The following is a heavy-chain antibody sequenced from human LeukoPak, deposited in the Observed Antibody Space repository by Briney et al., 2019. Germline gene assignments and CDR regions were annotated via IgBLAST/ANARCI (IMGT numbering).Heavy chain of an antibody. J-gene: IGHJ4*02. CDR1: GGSISSSNW. CDR2: IYHSGST. Sequence: SETLSLTCAVSGGSISSSNWWSWVRQPPGKGMEWIGEIYHSGSTNYNPSLKSRVTISVDKSKNQFSLKLSSVTAADTAVYYCARGPLLWFGEFDYWGQGTLVTVSS. CDR3: ARGPLLWFGEFDY. D-gene: IGHD3-10*01. V-gene: IGHV4-4*02.